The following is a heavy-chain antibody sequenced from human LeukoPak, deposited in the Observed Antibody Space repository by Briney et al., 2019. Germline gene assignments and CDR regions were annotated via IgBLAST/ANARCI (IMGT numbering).Heavy chain of an antibody. D-gene: IGHD2-15*01. CDR1: GFTFSSYG. CDR3: AGSLVPESAFDI. J-gene: IGHJ3*02. V-gene: IGHV3-30*02. CDR2: IRYDGSNK. Sequence: GGSLRLSCAASGFTFSSYGMHWVRQAPGKGLEWVAFIRYDGSNKYYADSVKGRFTVSRDNSKNTLYLQMNSLRAEDTAVYYCAGSLVPESAFDIWGQGTMVTVSS.